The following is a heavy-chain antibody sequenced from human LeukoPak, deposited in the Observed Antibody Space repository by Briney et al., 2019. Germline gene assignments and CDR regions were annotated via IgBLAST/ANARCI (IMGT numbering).Heavy chain of an antibody. CDR2: IYTDGRT. CDR1: GFTVSSNY. V-gene: IGHV3-66*04. J-gene: IGHJ4*02. CDR3: ARRRAASWSFDS. Sequence: GGSLRLSCAASGFTVSSNYMGWVRQAPGKGLEWVSVIYTDGRTYSADSMKGRFTLSRDNSKNTLYLQMSSLRAGDTAVYYCARRRAASWSFDSWGQGTLVTVSS. D-gene: IGHD6-13*01.